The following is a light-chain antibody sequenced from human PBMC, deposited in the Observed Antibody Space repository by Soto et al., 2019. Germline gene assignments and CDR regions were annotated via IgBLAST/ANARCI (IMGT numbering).Light chain of an antibody. J-gene: IGKJ5*01. Sequence: EIVLTQSPGTXSXSXXEXATLSCRASQSVSSSYLAWYQQKPGQAPRLLIYGASSRATGIPDRFSGSGSETDFTLTISRLEPEDFAVYYCQQYGSSRDTFGQGTRLEIK. CDR2: GAS. CDR1: QSVSSSY. CDR3: QQYGSSRDT. V-gene: IGKV3-20*01.